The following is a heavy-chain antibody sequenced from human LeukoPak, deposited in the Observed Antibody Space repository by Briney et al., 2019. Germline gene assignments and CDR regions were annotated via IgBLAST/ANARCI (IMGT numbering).Heavy chain of an antibody. D-gene: IGHD6-13*01. J-gene: IGHJ4*02. CDR2: IYPGDSDT. V-gene: IGHV5-51*01. CDR1: GYSFTSYW. CDR3: AGPSSSWSNNFDY. Sequence: GESLKISCKASGYSFTSYWIGWVRQMPGKGLEWMGIIYPGDSDTRYSLSFQGQVTISADKSISTAYLQWSSLKASDTAMYYCAGPSSSWSNNFDYWGQGTLVTVSS.